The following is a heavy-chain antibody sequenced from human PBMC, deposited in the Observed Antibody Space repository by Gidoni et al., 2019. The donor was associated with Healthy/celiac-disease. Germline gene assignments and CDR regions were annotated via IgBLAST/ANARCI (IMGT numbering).Heavy chain of an antibody. V-gene: IGHV3-9*01. CDR1: GFTFDDYA. CDR3: AKEAPMDI. Sequence: EVQLVESGGGWVQPGRSLRLSCAPPGFTFDDYAMHWVRQAPGKGLEWVSGISWNSGSIGYADSVKGRFTISRDNAKNSLYLQMNSLRAEDTALYYCAKEAPMDIWGQGTMVTVSS. CDR2: ISWNSGSI. J-gene: IGHJ3*02.